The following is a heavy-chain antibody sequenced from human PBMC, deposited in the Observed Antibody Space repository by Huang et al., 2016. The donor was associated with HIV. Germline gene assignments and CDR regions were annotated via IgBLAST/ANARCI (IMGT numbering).Heavy chain of an antibody. CDR1: GESFSGHY. CDR3: ARGSARYYYDSSGYRRSPSFDY. CDR2: LNHSGST. J-gene: IGHJ4*02. Sequence: QVQLQQWGAGLLKPSETLSLTCAVYGESFSGHYWTWIRQPPGKGLDGIGDLNHSGSTNYNPSLKNRVTMSLDTSKNQFSLELRSVTAADTAVYYCARGSARYYYDSSGYRRSPSFDYWGQGTLVTVSS. D-gene: IGHD3-22*01. V-gene: IGHV4-34*01.